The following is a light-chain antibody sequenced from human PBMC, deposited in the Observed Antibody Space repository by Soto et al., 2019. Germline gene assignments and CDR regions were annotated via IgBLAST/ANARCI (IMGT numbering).Light chain of an antibody. CDR1: HGVGNY. CDR3: QARSNRPT. J-gene: IGKJ4*01. Sequence: TWSQATKSLSPGETATHSGGASHGVGNYLVWYQQRPGQAPRLLIYDTSSRATGIPERISGSGAGTDPTLTLSRLAPEDLALYCRQARSNRPTFGRGTRV. V-gene: IGKV3-11*01. CDR2: DTS.